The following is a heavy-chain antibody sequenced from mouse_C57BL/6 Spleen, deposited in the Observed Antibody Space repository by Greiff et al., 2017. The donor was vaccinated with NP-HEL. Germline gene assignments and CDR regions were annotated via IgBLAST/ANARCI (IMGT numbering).Heavy chain of an antibody. V-gene: IGHV5-9-1*02. D-gene: IGHD2-5*01. CDR1: GFTFSSYA. CDR3: TRDNYSNYDCAMDY. Sequence: EVKLEESGEGLVKPGGSLKLSCAASGFTFSSYAMSWVRQTPEKRLEWVAYISSGGDYIYYADTVKGRFTISRDNARNTLYLQMSSLKSEDTAMYYCTRDNYSNYDCAMDYWGQGTSVTVSS. CDR2: ISSGGDYI. J-gene: IGHJ4*01.